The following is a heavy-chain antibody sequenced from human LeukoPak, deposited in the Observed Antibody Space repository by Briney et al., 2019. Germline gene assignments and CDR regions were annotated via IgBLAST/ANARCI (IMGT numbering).Heavy chain of an antibody. CDR3: ASYDFWSGYYTGDFDY. Sequence: GGSLRLSCAASGFTFSSYSMNWVRQAPGKGLEWVSYISSSSTIYYADSVKGRFTISRDNAKNSLYLQMNSLRAEDTAVYYCASYDFWSGYYTGDFDYWGQGTLVTVSS. D-gene: IGHD3-3*01. V-gene: IGHV3-48*01. J-gene: IGHJ4*02. CDR1: GFTFSSYS. CDR2: ISSSSTI.